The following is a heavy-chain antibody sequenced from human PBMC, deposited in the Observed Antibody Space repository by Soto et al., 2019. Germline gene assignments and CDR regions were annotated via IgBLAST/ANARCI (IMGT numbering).Heavy chain of an antibody. V-gene: IGHV1-18*01. CDR2: IRVNNGDT. J-gene: IGHJ4*02. CDR1: GYTFTNSG. CDR3: ARDFGYSDFDGHY. Sequence: QVQLVQSGAEVKKPGASVKVSCKASGYTFTNSGFSWVRQAPGQGLEWVGWIRVNNGDTHYAQKLQGRLTMTPSTSTSTAFRELRSLRSDDTAVYYCARDFGYSDFDGHYWGQGTLITVSS. D-gene: IGHD4-17*01.